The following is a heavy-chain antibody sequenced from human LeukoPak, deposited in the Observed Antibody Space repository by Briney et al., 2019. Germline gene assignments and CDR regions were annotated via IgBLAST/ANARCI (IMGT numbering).Heavy chain of an antibody. CDR2: ISSSSSYI. Sequence: PGGSLRLSCAASGFTFSSYSMNWVRQAPGKGLEWVSSISSSSSYIYYADSVKGRFTISRDNAENSLYLQMNSLRAEDTAVYYCARDISYVYYYYMDVWGKGTTVTVSS. CDR1: GFTFSSYS. CDR3: ARDISYVYYYYMDV. V-gene: IGHV3-21*01. D-gene: IGHD3-3*02. J-gene: IGHJ6*03.